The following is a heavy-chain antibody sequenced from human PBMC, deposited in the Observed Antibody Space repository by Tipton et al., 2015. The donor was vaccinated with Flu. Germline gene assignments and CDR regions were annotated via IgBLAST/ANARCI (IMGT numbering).Heavy chain of an antibody. CDR1: GGSISSGDYY. Sequence: TLSLTCTVSGGSISSGDYYWSWIRQPPGKGLEWIGYIYYSGSTYYNPSLKSRVTISVDTSKNQFSLKLSSVTAADTAVYYCARVEIDYYDSSGYYFDYWGQGTLVTVSS. V-gene: IGHV4-30-4*01. D-gene: IGHD3-22*01. J-gene: IGHJ4*02. CDR3: ARVEIDYYDSSGYYFDY. CDR2: IYYSGST.